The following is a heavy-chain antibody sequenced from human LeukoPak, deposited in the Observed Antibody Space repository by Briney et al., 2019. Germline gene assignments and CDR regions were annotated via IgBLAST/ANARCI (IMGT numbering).Heavy chain of an antibody. V-gene: IGHV3-21*04. J-gene: IGHJ6*03. CDR2: ISSSSRYI. CDR1: GFTFNTYT. Sequence: PGGSLRLSCTASGFTFNTYTMNWVRQAPGKGLEWVSSISSSSRYIYYADSVKGRFTISRDNAKNSLYLQMNSLRAEDTALYYCAKSPERDYYYYYMDVWGKGTTVTISS. CDR3: AKSPERDYYYYYMDV.